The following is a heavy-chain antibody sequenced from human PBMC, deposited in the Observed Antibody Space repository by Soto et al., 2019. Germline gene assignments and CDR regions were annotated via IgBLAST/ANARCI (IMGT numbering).Heavy chain of an antibody. J-gene: IGHJ5*02. CDR2: ISGSGGST. Sequence: XGSLRLSFAASGFTFGRYAMSWVRQAPGKGLEWVSTISGSGGSTYYADSVKGRFTISRDNSKNTLYLQMNSLRAEDTAGYYCAKGPRSTMIEVVILNWFDPWGQGTLVTVSS. CDR1: GFTFGRYA. D-gene: IGHD3-22*01. V-gene: IGHV3-23*01. CDR3: AKGPRSTMIEVVILNWFDP.